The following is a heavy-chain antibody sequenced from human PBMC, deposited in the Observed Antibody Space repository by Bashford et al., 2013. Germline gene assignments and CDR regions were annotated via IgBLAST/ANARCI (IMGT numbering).Heavy chain of an antibody. Sequence: SSETLSLTCTVSGDSISSGGYYWGWIRQHPDKGLEWIGYIYSTGTTYSNPSLTSRLTMSIDTSKNQFFLKLSSVTAADTAVYFCARRFLTGVVWYFDLWGRGTLVTVSS. CDR3: ARRFLTGVVWYFDL. CDR1: GDSISSGGYY. D-gene: IGHD7-27*01. CDR2: IYSTGTT. J-gene: IGHJ2*01. V-gene: IGHV4-31*03.